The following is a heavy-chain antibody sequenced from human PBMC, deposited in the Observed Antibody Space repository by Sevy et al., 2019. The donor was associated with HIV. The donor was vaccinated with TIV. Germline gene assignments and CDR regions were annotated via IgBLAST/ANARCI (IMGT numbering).Heavy chain of an antibody. Sequence: GGSLRLSCAASAFTFSSYSRNWVRQAPGKGLEWVSSISSSSSYIYYADSVKGRFTISRDNTKNSLYLQMNSLRAEDTAVYYCARDNWNDQEDYWGQGTLVTVSS. CDR1: AFTFSSYS. D-gene: IGHD1-1*01. J-gene: IGHJ4*02. CDR2: ISSSSSYI. V-gene: IGHV3-21*01. CDR3: ARDNWNDQEDY.